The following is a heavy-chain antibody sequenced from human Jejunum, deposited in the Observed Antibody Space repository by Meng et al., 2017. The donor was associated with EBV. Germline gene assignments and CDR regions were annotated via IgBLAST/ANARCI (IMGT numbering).Heavy chain of an antibody. V-gene: IGHV1-8*01. CDR1: GYIFTSED. J-gene: IGHJ5*01. CDR2: MNHNSGRT. CDR3: ARGTTKIRGIILPPPT. Sequence: QVQLVQSGAEVRXPXASVKVSXRASGYIFTSEDINWVRQAPGQGLEWMGWMNHNSGRTGYAHKFQGRVTMTRDTSISTAYMELTSLTSDDTAVYYCARGTTKIRGIILPPPTWGHGSMVTVSS. D-gene: IGHD3-10*01.